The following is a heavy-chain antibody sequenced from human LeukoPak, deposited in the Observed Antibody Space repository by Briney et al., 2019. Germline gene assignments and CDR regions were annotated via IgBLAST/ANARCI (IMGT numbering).Heavy chain of an antibody. CDR1: GGTFSSYA. J-gene: IGHJ4*02. CDR2: IIPIFGTA. V-gene: IGHV1-69*06. CDR3: ARGSSTVTTEYYFDY. D-gene: IGHD4-17*01. Sequence: SVKVSCKASGGTFSSYAISWVRQAPGQGLEWMGGIIPIFGTANYAQKFQGRVTITADKSTSTAYMELSSLRSEDTAVYYCARGSSTVTTEYYFDYWGQGTLVTVSS.